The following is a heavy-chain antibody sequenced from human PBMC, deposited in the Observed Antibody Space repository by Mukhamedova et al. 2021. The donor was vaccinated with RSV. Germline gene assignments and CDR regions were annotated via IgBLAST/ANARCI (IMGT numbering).Heavy chain of an antibody. CDR2: ISAYNGNT. Sequence: GWISAYNGNTNYAQKLQGRVTMTTDTSTSTAYMELRSLRSDDTAVYYCARNAAWQEDAFDIWGQGTMVTVSS. V-gene: IGHV1-18*01. J-gene: IGHJ3*02. CDR3: ARNAAWQEDAFDI. D-gene: IGHD6-13*01.